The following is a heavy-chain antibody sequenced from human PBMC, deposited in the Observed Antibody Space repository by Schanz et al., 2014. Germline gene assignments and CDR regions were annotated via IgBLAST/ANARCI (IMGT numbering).Heavy chain of an antibody. CDR1: GFMFSSYG. CDR2: ISSSSSTR. J-gene: IGHJ4*02. D-gene: IGHD3-3*01. V-gene: IGHV3-48*01. Sequence: EVQLLESGGGLVQPGRSLRLSCAASGFMFSSYGMHWVRQAPGKGLEWVSYISSSSSTRYYADSVKGRFTISRDNAKNSVFLQMNSLRAEDTAVYYCVRDSFFAFDYWGQGTLVTVSS. CDR3: VRDSFFAFDY.